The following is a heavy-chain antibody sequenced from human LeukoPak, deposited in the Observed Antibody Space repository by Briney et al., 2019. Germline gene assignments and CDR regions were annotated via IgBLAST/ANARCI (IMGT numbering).Heavy chain of an antibody. CDR3: ARGRIGTGWIDY. V-gene: IGHV4-34*01. CDR2: INHSGST. D-gene: IGHD6-19*01. Sequence: SETLSLTCAVYGGSFRCHHWLWIRQPPGKGLEWIGEINHSGSTNYNPALKTRLHITRDVSKNQFSLKQISDTAADGAVFYCARGRIGTGWIDYWGQGTLVTVSS. J-gene: IGHJ4*02. CDR1: GGSFRCHH.